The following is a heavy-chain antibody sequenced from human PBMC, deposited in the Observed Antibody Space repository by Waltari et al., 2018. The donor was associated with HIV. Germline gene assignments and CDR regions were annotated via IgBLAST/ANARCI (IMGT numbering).Heavy chain of an antibody. CDR2: SHTYSGKT. D-gene: IGHD6-19*01. CDR3: VRDLSPMGKSGWYDS. CDR1: GFSFTRYG. Sequence: QVRLVPSGAEVTKPGASVKVSCKASGFSFTRYGFSWVRQAPGQGLEWMGWSHTYSGKTESAENVQGRVTMTGDTLTNTCDMELGTLKSDDSARYFCVRDLSPMGKSGWYDSWGQGTVVPVSS. V-gene: IGHV1-18*04. J-gene: IGHJ1*01.